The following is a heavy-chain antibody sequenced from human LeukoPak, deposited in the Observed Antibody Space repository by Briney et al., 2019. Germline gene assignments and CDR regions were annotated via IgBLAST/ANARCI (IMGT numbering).Heavy chain of an antibody. CDR1: GYTFTSYA. J-gene: IGHJ3*02. Sequence: ASVKVSCKASGYTFTSYAMNWVRQAPGQGLEWMGWLNTNTGNPTYAQGFTGRFVFSLDTSVSTAYLQISSLKAEDTAVYYCARPVDGYYPYDAFDIWGQGTMVTVSS. CDR3: ARPVDGYYPYDAFDI. CDR2: LNTNTGNP. D-gene: IGHD3-22*01. V-gene: IGHV7-4-1*02.